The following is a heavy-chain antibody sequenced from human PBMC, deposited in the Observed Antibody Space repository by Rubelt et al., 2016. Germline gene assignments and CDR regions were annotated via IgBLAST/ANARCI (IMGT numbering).Heavy chain of an antibody. V-gene: IGHV3-7*03. Sequence: EKYYVDSVKGRFTISRDNAKNSLYLQMNSLRAEDTAVYYCATTQRELGYCSGGSCWNPGYYFDCWGQGTLVTVSS. CDR3: ATTQRELGYCSGGSCWNPGYYFDC. CDR2: EK. J-gene: IGHJ4*02. D-gene: IGHD2-15*01.